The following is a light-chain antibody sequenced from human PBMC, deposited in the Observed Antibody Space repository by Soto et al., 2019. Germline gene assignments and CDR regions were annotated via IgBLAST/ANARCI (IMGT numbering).Light chain of an antibody. CDR2: LGS. V-gene: IGKV2-28*01. CDR3: MQTLQTPLT. J-gene: IGKJ4*01. Sequence: DIVMTQSPVSLPVTPGEPASISCRASQSLLXSGGXNFLDWYLQKPGQSPQVLIYLGSNRASGVPDRFXGXXXGXXFTLEISRVEAEDVGVYYCMQTLQTPLTFGGGTKVEIK. CDR1: QSLLXSGGXNF.